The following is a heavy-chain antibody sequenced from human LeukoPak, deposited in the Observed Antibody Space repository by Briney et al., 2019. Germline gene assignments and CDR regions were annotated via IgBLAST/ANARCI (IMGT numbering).Heavy chain of an antibody. V-gene: IGHV1-2*02. CDR3: ARGRVATIFLYYDFDY. CDR1: GYTFTGYY. CDR2: INPNSGGT. D-gene: IGHD5-12*01. J-gene: IGHJ4*02. Sequence: GASVKVSCKASGYTFTGYYMHWVRQAPGQGLEWMGWINPNSGGTNYAQKFQGRVTMTRDTSISTAYMELSRLRSDDTAMYYCARGRVATIFLYYDFDYWGQGTLVTVSS.